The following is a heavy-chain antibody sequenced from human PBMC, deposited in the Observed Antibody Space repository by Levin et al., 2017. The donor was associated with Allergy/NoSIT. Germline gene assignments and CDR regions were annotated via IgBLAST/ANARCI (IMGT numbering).Heavy chain of an antibody. V-gene: IGHV3-21*01. CDR2: ISSSSSYI. Sequence: GGSLRLSCAASGFTFSSYSMNWVRQAPGKGLEWVSSISSSSSYIYYADSVKGRFTISRDNAKNSLYLQMNSLRAEDTAVYYCARGGIAGGYFDYWGQGTLVTVSS. CDR1: GFTFSSYS. D-gene: IGHD6-13*01. J-gene: IGHJ4*02. CDR3: ARGGIAGGYFDY.